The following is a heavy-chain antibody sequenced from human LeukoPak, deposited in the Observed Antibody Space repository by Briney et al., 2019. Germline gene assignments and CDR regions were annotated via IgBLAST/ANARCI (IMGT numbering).Heavy chain of an antibody. CDR1: GGSISSYY. Sequence: SETLSLTCTVSGGSISSYYWSWIRQPAGKGLEWIGRVYTSGSTNYNPSLKSRVTMSVDTSKNQFSLKLSSVTAADTAVYYCARENPRGAPGLQQLVVDYWGQGTLVTVSS. J-gene: IGHJ4*02. V-gene: IGHV4-4*07. CDR3: ARENPRGAPGLQQLVVDY. CDR2: VYTSGST. D-gene: IGHD6-13*01.